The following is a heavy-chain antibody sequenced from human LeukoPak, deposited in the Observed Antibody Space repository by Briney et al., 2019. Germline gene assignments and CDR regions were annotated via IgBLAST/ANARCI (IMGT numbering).Heavy chain of an antibody. CDR1: GYTFASYG. CDR3: ARVSCGYNCPYAMDV. Sequence: GASVKVSCKASGYTFASYGISWLRQAPGQGLEWVGWVSAHSGNTKYAERVQGRASMTADTSTSTAYMELRSLRSDDTALYYCARVSCGYNCPYAMDVWGQGTTVTVSS. CDR2: VSAHSGNT. J-gene: IGHJ6*02. D-gene: IGHD5-18*01. V-gene: IGHV1-18*01.